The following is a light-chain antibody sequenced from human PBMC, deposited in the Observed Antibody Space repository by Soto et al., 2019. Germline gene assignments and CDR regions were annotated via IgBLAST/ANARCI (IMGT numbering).Light chain of an antibody. CDR3: QHHSSVPV. V-gene: IGKV1-27*01. Sequence: DIQMTQAPTSLPAAVGDRVTIICRAMQDSRNFVAGYQHKPGKAPKLLIYAASTLQSGVASRLSDSGSGTHFPLTINSLHPQDVATHSCQHHSSVPVFGPGTKVEIK. CDR1: QDSRNF. J-gene: IGKJ3*01. CDR2: AAS.